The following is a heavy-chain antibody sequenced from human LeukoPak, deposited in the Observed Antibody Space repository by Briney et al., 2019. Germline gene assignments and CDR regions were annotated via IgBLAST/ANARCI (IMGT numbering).Heavy chain of an antibody. D-gene: IGHD6-19*01. V-gene: IGHV3-74*01. CDR3: ARDSRIAVAGTGTCDY. CDR1: GFTFSDYW. J-gene: IGHJ4*02. Sequence: PGGSLRLSCAASGFTFSDYWMHWVRQAPGKGLVYVSRINNDGSSAHYAGSAQGRFTISRDNAKNTLYLQMDSLTAEDTAVYYCARDSRIAVAGTGTCDYWGQGTLVTVSS. CDR2: INNDGSSA.